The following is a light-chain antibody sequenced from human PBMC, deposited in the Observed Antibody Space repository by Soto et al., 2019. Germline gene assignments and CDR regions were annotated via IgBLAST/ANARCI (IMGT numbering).Light chain of an antibody. CDR2: EVS. Sequence: QSVLTQPPSASGSPGQSVTISCTGTSSDVGGYNYVSWYQQHPGKAPKLMIYEVSQRPSGVPDRFSGSKSGNTASLTVSGLQAEDEADYYCSSYAGSNNWGVFGTGTKLTVL. CDR1: SSDVGGYNY. V-gene: IGLV2-8*01. CDR3: SSYAGSNNWGV. J-gene: IGLJ1*01.